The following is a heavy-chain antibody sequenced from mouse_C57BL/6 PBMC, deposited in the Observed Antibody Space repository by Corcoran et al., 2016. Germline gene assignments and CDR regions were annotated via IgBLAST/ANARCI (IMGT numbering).Heavy chain of an antibody. CDR1: GYTFTTYG. CDR2: INTYSGVP. J-gene: IGHJ3*01. D-gene: IGHD3-2*02. V-gene: IGHV9-3*01. Sequence: QIQLVQSGPELTKPGETVKISCKASGYTFTTYGMSWVKQAPGKGLKWMGWINTYSGVPTYADDFKGRFAFSLETSASTAYLQINNLKNEDTATYFCAGSGYSWFAYWGQGTLVTVSA. CDR3: AGSGYSWFAY.